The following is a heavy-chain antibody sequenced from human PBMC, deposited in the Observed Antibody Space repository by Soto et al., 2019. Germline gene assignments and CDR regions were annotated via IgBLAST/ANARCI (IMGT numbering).Heavy chain of an antibody. D-gene: IGHD1-20*01. CDR1: GDSMSNGYYY. Sequence: SETLSLTCTVSGDSMSNGYYYWSWVRQNPGKGLEWIGHIYHSGRTYYNPSLKSRVGILVDTSKNQFSLNLNSVTAADTAVYYCARWVEVSLDYFDSWGQGTPVTVSS. CDR2: IYHSGRT. CDR3: ARWVEVSLDYFDS. J-gene: IGHJ4*02. V-gene: IGHV4-31*03.